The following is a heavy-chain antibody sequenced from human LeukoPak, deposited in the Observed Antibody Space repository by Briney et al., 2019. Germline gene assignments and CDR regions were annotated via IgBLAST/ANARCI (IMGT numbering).Heavy chain of an antibody. CDR3: ARAGTFEYSSSEGAFDI. D-gene: IGHD6-6*01. J-gene: IGHJ3*02. CDR2: IYYSGST. V-gene: IGHV4-39*01. Sequence: SETLSLTCTVSGGSISSSSYYWGWIRQPPGKGLEWIGSIYYSGSTYYNPSLKSRVTISVDTSKNQFSLKLSSVTAADTAVYYCARAGTFEYSSSEGAFDIWGQGTMVTVSS. CDR1: GGSISSSSYY.